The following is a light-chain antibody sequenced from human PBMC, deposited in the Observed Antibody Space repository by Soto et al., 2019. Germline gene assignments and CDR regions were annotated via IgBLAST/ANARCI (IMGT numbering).Light chain of an antibody. J-gene: IGKJ5*01. CDR3: QKYGSS. CDR2: GAS. Sequence: EIVLTQSPGTLSLSPGERATLSCRASQSLSSTYLAWYQQKPGQAPRLLIYGASNRATGIPNRFSGSGSGTDFTLTIARLEPADFAVYYCQKYGSSFGQGTRLDIK. CDR1: QSLSSTY. V-gene: IGKV3-20*01.